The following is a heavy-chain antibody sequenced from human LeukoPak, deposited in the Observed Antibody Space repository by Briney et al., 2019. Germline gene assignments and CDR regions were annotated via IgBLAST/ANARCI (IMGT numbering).Heavy chain of an antibody. J-gene: IGHJ4*02. CDR1: GGSISSYY. CDR3: AREQWELLYYFDY. CDR2: IYYSGST. D-gene: IGHD1-26*01. Sequence: SETLSLTCTVSGGSISSYYWSWIRQPPGKGLEWIGYIYYSGSTNYNPSLKSRVTMSVDTSKNQFSLKLSSVTAADTAVYYCAREQWELLYYFDYWGQGTLVTVSS. V-gene: IGHV4-59*12.